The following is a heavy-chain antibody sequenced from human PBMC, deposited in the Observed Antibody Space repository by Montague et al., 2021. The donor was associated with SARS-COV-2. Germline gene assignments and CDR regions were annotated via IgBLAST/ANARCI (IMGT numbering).Heavy chain of an antibody. Sequence: SRRLSCAASGFTFSSYAMSWVRQAPGKGLEWVSGIVNNGRKSFYADSVKGRFVISGDNSDKMVYLQLNSLRAEDTAIYYCAKETAAIGNPLFDSWGQGTLITVSS. CDR3: AKETAAIGNPLFDS. J-gene: IGHJ4*02. CDR2: IVNNGRKS. CDR1: GFTFSSYA. V-gene: IGHV3-23*01. D-gene: IGHD4-23*01.